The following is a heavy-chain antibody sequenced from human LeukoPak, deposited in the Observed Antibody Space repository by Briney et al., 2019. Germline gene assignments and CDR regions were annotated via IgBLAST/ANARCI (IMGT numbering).Heavy chain of an antibody. D-gene: IGHD3-22*01. J-gene: IGHJ3*02. Sequence: SETLSLTCTVSGGSISSSSYYWGWIRQPPGKGLEWIGEINHSGNTNSNPSLKSRVTMSVDTSKNQFSLKLSSVTAADTAVYYCARGYSSGYYGPDAFDIWGQGTLVTVSS. CDR3: ARGYSSGYYGPDAFDI. V-gene: IGHV4-39*07. CDR2: INHSGNT. CDR1: GGSISSSSYY.